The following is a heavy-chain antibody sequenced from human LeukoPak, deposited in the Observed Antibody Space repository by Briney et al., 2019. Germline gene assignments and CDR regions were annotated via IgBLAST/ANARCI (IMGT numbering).Heavy chain of an antibody. CDR3: ARTGYYDWRMYYDFWSGYLPVDY. J-gene: IGHJ4*02. D-gene: IGHD3-3*01. CDR2: ISAYNGNT. Sequence: ASVKVSCKASGYTFTSYGISWVRQAPGQGLEWMGWISAYNGNTNYAQKLQGRVTMTTDTSTSTAYMELRSLRSDDTAVYYCARTGYYDWRMYYDFWSGYLPVDYWGQGTLVTVSS. V-gene: IGHV1-18*01. CDR1: GYTFTSYG.